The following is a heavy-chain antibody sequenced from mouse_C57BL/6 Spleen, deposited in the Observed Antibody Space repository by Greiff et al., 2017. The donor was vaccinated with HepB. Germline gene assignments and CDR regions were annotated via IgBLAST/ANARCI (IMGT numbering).Heavy chain of an antibody. V-gene: IGHV1-64*01. CDR3: ARSYDYDRDYYAMDY. CDR1: GYTFTSYW. Sequence: VKLQQPGAELVKPGASVKLSCKASGYTFTSYWMHWVKQRPGQGLEWIGMIHPNSGSTNYNEKFKSKATLTVDKSSSTAYMQLSSLTSEDSAVYYCARSYDYDRDYYAMDYWGQGTSVTVSS. J-gene: IGHJ4*01. D-gene: IGHD2-4*01. CDR2: IHPNSGST.